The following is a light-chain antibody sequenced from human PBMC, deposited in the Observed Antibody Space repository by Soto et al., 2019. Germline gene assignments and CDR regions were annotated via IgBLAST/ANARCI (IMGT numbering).Light chain of an antibody. J-gene: IGKJ5*01. CDR2: GAS. CDR3: QQYNNWPIT. Sequence: EVVMTQSPATLSVSPGERATVSCRASHSVGSLLAWYQQKPGQAPRLLIYGASTRATATPARFTGSGSGTEFTLTISSLQSEDFAVYYCQQYNNWPITFGPGTRLEI. CDR1: HSVGSL. V-gene: IGKV3-15*01.